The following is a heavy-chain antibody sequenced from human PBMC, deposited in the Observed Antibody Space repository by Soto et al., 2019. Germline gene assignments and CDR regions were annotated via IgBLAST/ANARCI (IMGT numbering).Heavy chain of an antibody. J-gene: IGHJ6*02. CDR1: GVTFSSYA. CDR2: IIPIFGTA. Sequence: SVEGSCKASGVTFSSYAISWVRQAPGQGLEWMGGIIPIFGTANYAQKFQGRVTITADESTSTAYMELSSLRSEDTAVYYCARAGVVAATGYYYYGMDVWGQGTTVTVSS. D-gene: IGHD2-15*01. CDR3: ARAGVVAATGYYYYGMDV. V-gene: IGHV1-69*13.